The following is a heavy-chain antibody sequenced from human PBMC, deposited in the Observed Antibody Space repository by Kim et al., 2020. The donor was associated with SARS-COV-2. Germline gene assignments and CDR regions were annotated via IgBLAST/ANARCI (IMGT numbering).Heavy chain of an antibody. V-gene: IGHV3-23*01. J-gene: IGHJ4*02. D-gene: IGHD3-10*01. Sequence: VKGRFPIYRDNSKNTLFLQMNSLRAEDTAVDYCAKTDVLLWFGEPTTLDYWGQGTLVTVSS. CDR3: AKTDVLLWFGEPTTLDY.